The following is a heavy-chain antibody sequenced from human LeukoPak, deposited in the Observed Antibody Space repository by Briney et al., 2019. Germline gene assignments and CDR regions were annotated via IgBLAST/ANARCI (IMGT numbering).Heavy chain of an antibody. V-gene: IGHV1-2*06. CDR1: GYTFTGYY. J-gene: IGHJ5*02. CDR3: ARGVSYYYDSSGYYNWFDP. Sequence: ASVKVSCKASGYTFTGYYMHWVRQAPGQGLEWMGRINPNSGGTNYAQKFQGRVTMTRGTSISTAYMELSRLRSDDTAVYYCARGVSYYYDSSGYYNWFDPWGQGTLVTVSS. CDR2: INPNSGGT. D-gene: IGHD3-22*01.